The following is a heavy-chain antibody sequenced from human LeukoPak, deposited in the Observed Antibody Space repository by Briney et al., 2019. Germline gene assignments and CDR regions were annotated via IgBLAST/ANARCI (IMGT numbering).Heavy chain of an antibody. CDR2: VGGDDAT. D-gene: IGHD2/OR15-2a*01. J-gene: IGHJ3*02. Sequence: PGGSLRLSCAASGFTFSEFAMNWVRQAPGKGLEWVSFVGGDDATFYTESVKGRFTVSRDNSKNTLSLQMNNLRLEDTAVYYCAKDSRSRNGIYDPFDIWGQGTMVTVS. V-gene: IGHV3-23*01. CDR3: AKDSRSRNGIYDPFDI. CDR1: GFTFSEFA.